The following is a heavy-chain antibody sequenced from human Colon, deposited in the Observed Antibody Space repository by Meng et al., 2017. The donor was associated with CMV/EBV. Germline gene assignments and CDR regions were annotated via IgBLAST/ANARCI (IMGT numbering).Heavy chain of an antibody. CDR3: ARAWSGFNWFDP. V-gene: IGHV3-11*04. Sequence: SCAASGFTFSDYYMSWIRQAPGKGLEWVSYISSSGSTIYYADSVKGRFTISRDNAKNSLYLQMNSLRAEDTAVYYCARAWSGFNWFDPWGQGTLVTVSS. J-gene: IGHJ5*02. CDR2: ISSSGSTI. D-gene: IGHD3-3*01. CDR1: GFTFSDYY.